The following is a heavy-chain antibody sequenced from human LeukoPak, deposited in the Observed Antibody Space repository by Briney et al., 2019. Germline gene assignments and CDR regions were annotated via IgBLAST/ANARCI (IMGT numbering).Heavy chain of an antibody. J-gene: IGHJ4*02. CDR2: IYYSGST. Sequence: SETLSLTCTVSGGSISSSSYYWGWIRQPPGKGLEWIGSIYYSGSTYYNPSLKSRVTISVDTTKNQFSLKLNSVTAAHTAVYYCARGSSGYYLLDYWGQGTLVTVSS. D-gene: IGHD3-22*01. CDR1: GGSISSSSYY. V-gene: IGHV4-39*07. CDR3: ARGSSGYYLLDY.